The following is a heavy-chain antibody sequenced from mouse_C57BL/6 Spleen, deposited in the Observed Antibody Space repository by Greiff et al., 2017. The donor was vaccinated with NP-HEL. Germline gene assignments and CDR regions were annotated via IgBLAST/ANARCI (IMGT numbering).Heavy chain of an antibody. CDR3: ARDRGDRGFDY. CDR2: ISDGGSYT. Sequence: EVQGVESGGGLVKPGGSLKLSCAASGFTFSSYAMSWVRQTPEKRLEWVATISDGGSYTYYPDNVKGRFTISRDNAKNNLYLQMSHLKSEDTAMYYCARDRGDRGFDYWGQGTTLTVSS. D-gene: IGHD3-3*01. CDR1: GFTFSSYA. V-gene: IGHV5-4*01. J-gene: IGHJ2*01.